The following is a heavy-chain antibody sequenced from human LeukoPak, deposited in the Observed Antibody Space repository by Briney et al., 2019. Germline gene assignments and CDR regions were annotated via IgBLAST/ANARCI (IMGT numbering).Heavy chain of an antibody. CDR1: GFTFNSYA. J-gene: IGHJ4*02. V-gene: IGHV3-23*01. D-gene: IGHD1-26*01. CDR2: ISGSGGGT. Sequence: GGSLRLSCAASGFTFNSYAMSWVRQAPEKGLEWVATISGSGGGTYYADSVKGLFTIPRDDSKNTLYLQMNSLRAEDTAVYYCAKDLGRYRNNYFDYWGQGTLVTVSS. CDR3: AKDLGRYRNNYFDY.